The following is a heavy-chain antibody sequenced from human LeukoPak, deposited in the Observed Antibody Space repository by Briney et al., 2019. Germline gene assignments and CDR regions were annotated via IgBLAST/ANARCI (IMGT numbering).Heavy chain of an antibody. J-gene: IGHJ6*02. V-gene: IGHV4-61*02. D-gene: IGHD5-12*01. CDR3: ARVSGVRDYYYYGMDV. CDR2: IYTSGST. CDR1: GGSISSGGYY. Sequence: KTSETLSLTCTVSGGSISSGGYYWSWIRQHPGKGLEWIGRIYTSGSTNYNPSLKSRATMSVDTSKNQFSLKLSSVTAADTAVYYCARVSGVRDYYYYGMDVWGQGTTVTVSS.